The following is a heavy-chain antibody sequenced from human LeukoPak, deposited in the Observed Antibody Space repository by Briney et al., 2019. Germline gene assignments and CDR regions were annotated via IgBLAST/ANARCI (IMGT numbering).Heavy chain of an antibody. CDR2: ISYDGSNK. CDR1: GFTFSSYA. V-gene: IGHV3-30-3*01. Sequence: GGSLRLSCAASGFTFSSYAMHWVRQAPGKGLEWVAVISYDGSNKYYADSVKGRFTISRDNSKNTLYLQMNSLRAEDTAVYYCAREEQQIYYYYYGMDVWGQGTTVTVSS. CDR3: AREEQQIYYYYYGMDV. D-gene: IGHD6-13*01. J-gene: IGHJ6*02.